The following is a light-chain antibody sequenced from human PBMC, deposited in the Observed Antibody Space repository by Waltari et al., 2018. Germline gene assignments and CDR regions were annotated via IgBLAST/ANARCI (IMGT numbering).Light chain of an antibody. CDR3: QTWDTGIHVL. CDR2: LTSEGSH. CDR1: SGHSTYA. V-gene: IGLV4-69*01. Sequence: QLVLTQSPSASASLGASVKLTCTLSSGHSTYAIAWHQPQPEKGPRYLMKLTSEGSHNKGDGIPDLFSGSSSGAERYLTSSSLQSEDEAVYYCQTWDTGIHVLFGGGTKLTVL. J-gene: IGLJ2*01.